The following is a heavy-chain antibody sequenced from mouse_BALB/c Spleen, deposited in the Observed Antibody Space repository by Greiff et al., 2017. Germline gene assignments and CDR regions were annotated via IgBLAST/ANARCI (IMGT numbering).Heavy chain of an antibody. D-gene: IGHD2-1*01. CDR2: ISSGGSYT. J-gene: IGHJ4*01. CDR1: GFTFSSYA. Sequence: EVKLVESGGGLVKPGGSLKLSCAASGFTFSSYAMSWVRQSPEKRLEWVAEISSGGSYTYYPDTVTGRFTISRDNAKNTLYLKMSSLRSEDTAMYYCARDGDGNYAMDYWGQGTSVTVSS. CDR3: ARDGDGNYAMDY. V-gene: IGHV5-9-4*01.